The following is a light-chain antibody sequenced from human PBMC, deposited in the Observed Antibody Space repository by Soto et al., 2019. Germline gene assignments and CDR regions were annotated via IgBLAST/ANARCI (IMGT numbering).Light chain of an antibody. J-gene: IGKJ3*01. CDR3: LQYGSSFT. V-gene: IGKV3-20*01. CDR2: GAS. Sequence: EIVLTQSPGTLSLSPGERATLSCRASQSVSSSYLAWYQQKPGQAPRLLIYGASSRATGIPDRFSGSGSGTDFTLTISRLAPEDFAVYYCLQYGSSFTFGPGTKVDIK. CDR1: QSVSSSY.